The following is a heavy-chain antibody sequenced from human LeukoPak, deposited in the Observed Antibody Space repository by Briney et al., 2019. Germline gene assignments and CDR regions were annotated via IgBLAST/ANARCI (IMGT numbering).Heavy chain of an antibody. D-gene: IGHD1-26*01. CDR2: ISGNGSNK. Sequence: PGGSPRLSCGVSGLILINSVMSWVRRAPGKGVEWVSSISGNGSNKYYTDSAKARFTISRDHSKNTLYLQMNSLRAGDTALYFCAEEGGATYAAFDYWGEGSLVTVSS. J-gene: IGHJ4*02. V-gene: IGHV3-23*01. CDR1: GLILINSV. CDR3: AEEGGATYAAFDY.